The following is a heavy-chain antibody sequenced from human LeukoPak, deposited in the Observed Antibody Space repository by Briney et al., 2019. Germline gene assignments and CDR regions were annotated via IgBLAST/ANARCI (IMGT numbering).Heavy chain of an antibody. CDR1: GFTFSSYA. V-gene: IGHV3-23*01. CDR3: AKDGASCGGACSQGYFDL. J-gene: IGHJ2*01. D-gene: IGHD2-21*02. Sequence: PGGSLRLSCSASGFTFSSYAMTWVRQAPGKGLEWVSVISGNSDRIFYADSVKGRFTISRDNSRNTRFLQMNSLRAEDTAVYFCAKDGASCGGACSQGYFDLWGRGTLVTVSS. CDR2: ISGNSDRI.